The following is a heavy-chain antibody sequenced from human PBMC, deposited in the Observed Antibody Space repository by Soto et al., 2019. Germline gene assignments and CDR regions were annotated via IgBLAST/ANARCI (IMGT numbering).Heavy chain of an antibody. D-gene: IGHD3-3*01. CDR2: ISYDGSNK. V-gene: IGHV3-30-3*01. J-gene: IGHJ4*02. CDR3: ARDTPPNDFWSGYYEY. Sequence: GGSLRLSCAASGFTFSSYAMDWVRQAPGKGLEWVAVISYDGSNKYYADSVKGRFTISRDNSKNTLYLQMNSLRAEDTAVYYCARDTPPNDFWSGYYEYWGQGTLVTVSS. CDR1: GFTFSSYA.